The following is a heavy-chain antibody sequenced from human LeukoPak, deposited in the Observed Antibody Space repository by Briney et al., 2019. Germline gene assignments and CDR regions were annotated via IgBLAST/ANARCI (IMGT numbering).Heavy chain of an antibody. CDR1: EFIVSINY. J-gene: IGHJ3*02. V-gene: IGHV3-66*01. Sequence: GGSLRLSCAVSEFIVSINYMTWVRQAPGKGLEWVSLIYSRGDTKYADSVKGRFTISRDNSKNTLYLQMNSLRAEDTAVYYCARDTYYYDSSGPGNAFDIWGQGTMVTVSS. CDR3: ARDTYYYDSSGPGNAFDI. CDR2: IYSRGDT. D-gene: IGHD3-22*01.